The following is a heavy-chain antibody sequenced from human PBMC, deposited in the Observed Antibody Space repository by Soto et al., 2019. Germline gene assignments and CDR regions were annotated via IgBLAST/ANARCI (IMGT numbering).Heavy chain of an antibody. Sequence: GGSLRLSCAASGFTFSSYGMHWVRQALGKGLEWVAVIWYDGSNKYYADSVKGRFTISRDNSKNTLHLQMNSLRPKDTAVYYCARVTGSTSWYWLGCEYYGMDVWGQGITVTVSS. CDR3: ARVTGSTSWYWLGCEYYGMDV. V-gene: IGHV3-33*01. D-gene: IGHD2-2*01. CDR1: GFTFSSYG. CDR2: IWYDGSNK. J-gene: IGHJ6*02.